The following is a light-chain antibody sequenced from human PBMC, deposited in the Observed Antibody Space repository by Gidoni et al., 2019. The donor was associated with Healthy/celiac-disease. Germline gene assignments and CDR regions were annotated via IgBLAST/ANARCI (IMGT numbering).Light chain of an antibody. V-gene: IGKV2-24*01. CDR1: QSLLHSDGNTY. J-gene: IGKJ4*01. CDR3: MQATQYLT. CDR2: EIS. Sequence: DIVMTQTPLSSPVTLGQPASISCRSSQSLLHSDGNTYLSWLQQTPGQPPRLLIYEISNRFSGVPDRFSGSGGRTDITLKISRVEDEDVGVYYCMQATQYLTFXGXTKVEIK.